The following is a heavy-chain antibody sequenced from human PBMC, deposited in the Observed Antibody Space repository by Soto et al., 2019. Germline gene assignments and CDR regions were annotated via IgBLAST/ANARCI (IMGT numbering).Heavy chain of an antibody. CDR1: GFTFSDFD. CDR2: ISSGSTNI. V-gene: IGHV3-11*01. Sequence: QVQLVESGGGLVKPGGSLRLSCAASGFTFSDFDMSWIRQAPGKGLEWISYISSGSTNIFYADSVKGRFTVSRDHAKNSVYLQMDGMRAEDTAVYYCAGDRNAAGSDYWGQGTLVTVSS. D-gene: IGHD6-13*01. CDR3: AGDRNAAGSDY. J-gene: IGHJ4*02.